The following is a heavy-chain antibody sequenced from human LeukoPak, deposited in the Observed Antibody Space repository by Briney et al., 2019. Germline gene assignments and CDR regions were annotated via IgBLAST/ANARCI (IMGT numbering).Heavy chain of an antibody. J-gene: IGHJ5*02. CDR3: AKDPREVGSSSPRRGWFDP. CDR1: GFTFSSYA. Sequence: GGSLRLSCAASGFTFSSYAMSWVRQAPGKGLEWVSGISGSGGSIYYADSVKGRFTISGDNSKNTLYLQMNSLRAEDTAVYYCAKDPREVGSSSPRRGWFDPWGQGALVTVSS. V-gene: IGHV3-23*01. D-gene: IGHD6-13*01. CDR2: ISGSGGSI.